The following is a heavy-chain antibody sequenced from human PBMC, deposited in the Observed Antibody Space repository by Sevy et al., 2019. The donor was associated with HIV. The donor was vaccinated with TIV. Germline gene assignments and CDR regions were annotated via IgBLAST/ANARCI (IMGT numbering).Heavy chain of an antibody. Sequence: GGSLRLSCAASEFIFTNAWMSWVRQAPGKGLEWVGRIKSKTNGGTTDYAAPVEGRFTISRDDSKKTLYLQMNSHKTEDTAVYYCTTDLEYQLERYYFNYWGQGTLVTVSS. J-gene: IGHJ4*02. CDR3: TTDLEYQLERYYFNY. D-gene: IGHD2-2*01. CDR2: IKSKTNGGTT. CDR1: EFIFTNAW. V-gene: IGHV3-15*01.